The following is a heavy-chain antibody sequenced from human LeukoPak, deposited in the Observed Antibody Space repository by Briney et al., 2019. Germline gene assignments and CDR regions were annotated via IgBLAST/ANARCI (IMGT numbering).Heavy chain of an antibody. CDR2: ISHSESA. CDR3: ARETSLAGFASGLGFNY. V-gene: IGHV4-30-2*01. J-gene: IGHJ4*02. D-gene: IGHD6-19*01. Sequence: SETLSLACTVSGGSISSGANYWSWIRQPPGRGLEWIGYISHSESAYYSPSLESRITISIDTSKNHFSLKLTSVTAADTATYYCARETSLAGFASGLGFNYWGQGILVTVSS. CDR1: GGSISSGANY.